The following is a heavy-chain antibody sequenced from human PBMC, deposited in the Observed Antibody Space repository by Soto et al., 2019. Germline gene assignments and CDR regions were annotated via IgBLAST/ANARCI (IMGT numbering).Heavy chain of an antibody. CDR1: GGSISSYY. CDR3: ARSRTTVTPSGFQH. J-gene: IGHJ1*01. D-gene: IGHD4-17*01. Sequence: SETLSLTCTVAGGSISSYYWSWIRQPPGKGLEWIRYIYYSGSTNYNPPLKSRVTISVDTSKNQFSLKLSSVTAADTAVYYCARSRTTVTPSGFQHWGQGTLVTVSX. V-gene: IGHV4-59*01. CDR2: IYYSGST.